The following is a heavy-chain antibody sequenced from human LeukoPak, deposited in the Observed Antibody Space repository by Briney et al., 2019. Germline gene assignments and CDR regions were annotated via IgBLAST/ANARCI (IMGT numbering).Heavy chain of an antibody. CDR2: ISTAGET. Sequence: GGSLRLSCAASGFTFSSYDMHWVRQATGKGLEWVSGISTAGETNYPGSVKGRFTISRENAKNSVYLQMNSLRAGDTAVYCAREIAVAGAWYFDLWGRGTLVTVSS. V-gene: IGHV3-13*01. CDR3: AREIAVAGAWYFDL. J-gene: IGHJ2*01. CDR1: GFTFSSYD. D-gene: IGHD6-19*01.